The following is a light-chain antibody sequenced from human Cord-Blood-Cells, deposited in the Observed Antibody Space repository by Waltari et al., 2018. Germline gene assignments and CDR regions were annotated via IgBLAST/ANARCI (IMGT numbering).Light chain of an antibody. CDR1: QSISSY. Sequence: DIQMTQSPSSLSASVGDRVTITCRASQSISSYLNWYQQKPGKAPKLLIYAASSLQSGVPSRFXXSGSGTDFTLTISSLQPEDFATYYCQQSYSTPPTFGQGTKVEIK. J-gene: IGKJ1*01. V-gene: IGKV1-39*01. CDR3: QQSYSTPPT. CDR2: AAS.